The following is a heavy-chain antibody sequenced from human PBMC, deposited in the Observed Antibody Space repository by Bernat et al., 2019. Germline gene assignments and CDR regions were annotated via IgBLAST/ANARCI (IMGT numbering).Heavy chain of an antibody. V-gene: IGHV3-30*01. CDR1: GFTFSSYA. Sequence: QVQLVESGGGVVQPGRSLRLSCAASGFTFSSYAMHWVRQAPGKGLEWVAVISYDGSNKYYADSVKGRFTISRDNSKNTLYLQMNSLRAEDTAVYYCAREPGSGYLDFDYWGQGTLVTVSS. J-gene: IGHJ4*02. CDR3: AREPGSGYLDFDY. D-gene: IGHD5-12*01. CDR2: ISYDGSNK.